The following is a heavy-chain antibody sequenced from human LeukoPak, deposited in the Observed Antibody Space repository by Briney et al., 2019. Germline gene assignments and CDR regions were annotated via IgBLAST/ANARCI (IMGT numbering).Heavy chain of an antibody. J-gene: IGHJ3*02. D-gene: IGHD3-22*01. CDR3: ARGSPPLRGITMTPDAFDI. CDR2: ISYDGSNK. Sequence: PGGSLRLSCAASGFTFSSYAMHWVRQAPGKGLEWVAVISYDGSNKYYADSVKGRFTISRDNSKNTLYLQMNSLRAEDTALYYCARGSPPLRGITMTPDAFDIWGQGTMVTVSS. V-gene: IGHV3-30-3*01. CDR1: GFTFSSYA.